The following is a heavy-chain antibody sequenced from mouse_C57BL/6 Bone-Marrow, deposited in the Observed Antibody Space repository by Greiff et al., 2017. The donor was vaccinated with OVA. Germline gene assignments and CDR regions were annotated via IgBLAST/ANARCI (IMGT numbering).Heavy chain of an antibody. CDR2: IYPRSGNT. CDR1: GYTFTSYG. J-gene: IGHJ3*01. V-gene: IGHV1-81*01. CDR3: ARFRPAWFAY. Sequence: VKLMESGAELARPGASVKLSCKASGYTFTSYGISWVKQRTGQGLEWIGEIYPRSGNTYYNEKFKGKATLTADKSSSTAYMELRSLTSEDSAVYFCARFRPAWFAYWGQGTLVTVSA.